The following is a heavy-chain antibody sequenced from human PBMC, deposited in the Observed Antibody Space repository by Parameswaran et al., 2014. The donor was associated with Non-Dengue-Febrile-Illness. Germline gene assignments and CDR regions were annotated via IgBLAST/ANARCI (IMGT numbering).Heavy chain of an antibody. Sequence: RWIRQPPGKGLEWVSAISGSGGSTYYADSVKGRFTISRDNSKNTLYLQMNSLRAEDTAVYYCAKSPGWGEWLLYSYWGQGTLVTVSS. CDR2: ISGSGGST. CDR3: AKSPGWGEWLLYSY. V-gene: IGHV3-23*01. D-gene: IGHD3-3*01. J-gene: IGHJ4*02.